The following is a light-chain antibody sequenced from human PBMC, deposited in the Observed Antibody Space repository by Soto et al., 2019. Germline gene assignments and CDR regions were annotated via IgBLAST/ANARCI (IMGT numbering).Light chain of an antibody. Sequence: QSVLTQPASVSGSPGQSITISCTGTSSDVGAYDYVSWYQQHPDKAPKLIIYVVSNRPSGVSNRFSGSKSGNTASLTISGLQAEDEADYYCSLYTSSDTPYVFGTGTKRTVL. V-gene: IGLV2-14*01. CDR1: SSDVGAYDY. J-gene: IGLJ1*01. CDR3: SLYTSSDTPYV. CDR2: VVS.